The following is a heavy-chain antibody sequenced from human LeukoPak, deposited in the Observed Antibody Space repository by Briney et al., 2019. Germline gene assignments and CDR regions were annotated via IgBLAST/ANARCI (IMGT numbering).Heavy chain of an antibody. J-gene: IGHJ4*02. CDR1: GGSFSGYY. CDR2: INHSGST. D-gene: IGHD2-2*02. CDR3: ASAIGMSGLLGY. V-gene: IGHV4-34*01. Sequence: PSETLSLTCAVYGGSFSGYYWSWIRQPPGKGLEWIGEINHSGSTNYNPSLKSRVTISVDTSKNQFSLKLSSVTAADTAVYYCASAIGMSGLLGYWGQGTLVTVSS.